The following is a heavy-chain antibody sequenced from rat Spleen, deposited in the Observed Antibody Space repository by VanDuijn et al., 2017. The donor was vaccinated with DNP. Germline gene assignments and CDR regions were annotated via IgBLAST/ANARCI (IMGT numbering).Heavy chain of an antibody. CDR1: GFTFSNNG. CDR3: TRAVITTVVRRFFDY. J-gene: IGHJ2*01. V-gene: IGHV5-29*01. CDR2: ISYDGSST. Sequence: EVQLVESGGGLVQPGRSLKLSCAASGFTFSNNGMAWVRQAPTKGLEWVATISYDGSSTYYRDSVKGRFTISRDNAKSTLYLQMNSLRSEDTATYYCTRAVITTVVRRFFDYWGQGVMVTVSS. D-gene: IGHD1-1*01.